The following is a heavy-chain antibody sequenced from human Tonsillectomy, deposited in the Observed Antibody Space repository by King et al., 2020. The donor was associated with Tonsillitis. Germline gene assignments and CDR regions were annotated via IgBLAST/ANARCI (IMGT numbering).Heavy chain of an antibody. CDR1: GFTFSRYA. CDR2: IIGSGGST. J-gene: IGHJ4*02. V-gene: IGHV3-23*04. D-gene: IGHD1-14*01. Sequence: VQLVESGGGLVQPGGSLRLSCAASGFTFSRYAMSWVSQAPGKGLEWVSAIIGSGGSTYYEDSVKGRFAISRDNSKNQLYLQMNSLRAEDTAVYYCENVPGGYWGQGTLVTVSS. CDR3: ENVPGGY.